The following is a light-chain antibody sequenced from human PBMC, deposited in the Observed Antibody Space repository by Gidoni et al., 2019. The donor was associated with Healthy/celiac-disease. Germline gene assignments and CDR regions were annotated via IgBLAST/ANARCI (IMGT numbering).Light chain of an antibody. V-gene: IGKV3D-15*01. J-gene: IGKJ1*01. CDR2: GAS. CDR1: QSVSSN. Sequence: EIVMTQSPATLSVSPGERATLSCRASQSVSSNLAWYQQKPGPAPRLLIYGASIRATGIPARFSGSGSGTEFTLTISSLQSEDFAVYYCQQYNNWPRTFGQGTKVEIK. CDR3: QQYNNWPRT.